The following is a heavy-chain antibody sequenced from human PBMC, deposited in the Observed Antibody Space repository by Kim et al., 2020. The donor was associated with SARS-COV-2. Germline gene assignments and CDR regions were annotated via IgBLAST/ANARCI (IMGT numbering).Heavy chain of an antibody. CDR3: ASGGTTVAGTAIDY. CDR2: IHPKSGVT. Sequence: ASVKVSCKASGYTFSDYNMHWVRHAPGQGLECMGWIHPKSGVTRYAQKFQGRVTMTGDMSISIAYMELTNLRPDDTAVYYCASGGTTVAGTAIDYWGQGTLVTVST. CDR1: GYTFSDYN. D-gene: IGHD6-19*01. J-gene: IGHJ4*02. V-gene: IGHV1-2*02.